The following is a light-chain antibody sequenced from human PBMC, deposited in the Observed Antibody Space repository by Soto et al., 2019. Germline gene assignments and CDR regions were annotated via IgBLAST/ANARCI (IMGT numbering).Light chain of an antibody. CDR1: SSNIGAGYD. Sequence: QSVLTQPPSVSGAPGQRVTISCTGSSSNIGAGYDVHWYQQLPVTAPKLLIYGNSNRPSGVPDRFSGSKSGTSASLAITGLQAEDEADYCCQSYDSRLSVLFGGGTQLTVL. CDR2: GNS. V-gene: IGLV1-40*01. CDR3: QSYDSRLSVL. J-gene: IGLJ2*01.